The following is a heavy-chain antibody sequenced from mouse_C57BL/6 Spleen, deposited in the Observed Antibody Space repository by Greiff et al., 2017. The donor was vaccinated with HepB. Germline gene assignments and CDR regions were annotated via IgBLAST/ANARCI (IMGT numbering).Heavy chain of an antibody. Sequence: QVQLQQPGTELVKPGASVKLSCKASGYTFTSYWMHWVKQRPGQGLEWIGNINPSNGGTNYNEKFKSKATLTVDKSSSTAYMQLSSLTSEGSAVYDCSRFLYDYDGGYAMDYWGQGTSVTVSS. CDR1: GYTFTSYW. J-gene: IGHJ4*01. CDR2: INPSNGGT. CDR3: SRFLYDYDGGYAMDY. V-gene: IGHV1-53*01. D-gene: IGHD2-4*01.